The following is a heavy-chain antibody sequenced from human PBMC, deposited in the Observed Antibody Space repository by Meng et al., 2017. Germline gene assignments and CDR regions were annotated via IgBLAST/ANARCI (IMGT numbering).Heavy chain of an antibody. D-gene: IGHD2-15*01. J-gene: IGHJ4*02. V-gene: IGHV4-34*01. CDR2: INHSGST. CDR1: GGSFSGYY. Sequence: SETLSLTFAVYGGSFSGYYWSWIRQPPGKGLEWIGEINHSGSTNYNPSLKSRVTISVDTSKNQFSLKLSSVTAADTAVYYCARDLSTAATYYFDYWAQGMLVTVSS. CDR3: ARDLSTAATYYFDY.